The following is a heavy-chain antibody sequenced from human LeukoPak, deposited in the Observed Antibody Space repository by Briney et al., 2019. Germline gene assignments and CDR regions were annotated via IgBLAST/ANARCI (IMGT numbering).Heavy chain of an antibody. J-gene: IGHJ6*04. Sequence: SQTLSLTCAISGDSVSSNSAAWNWIRQSPSRGLEWLGRTYYRSKWYNDYAVFVKSRITINPDTSKNQFSLQLNSVTPEDTAVYYCARSGEQQLVRYYYYYGMDVWGKGTTVTVSS. CDR1: GDSVSSNSAA. CDR3: ARSGEQQLVRYYYYYGMDV. V-gene: IGHV6-1*01. CDR2: TYYRSKWYN. D-gene: IGHD6-13*01.